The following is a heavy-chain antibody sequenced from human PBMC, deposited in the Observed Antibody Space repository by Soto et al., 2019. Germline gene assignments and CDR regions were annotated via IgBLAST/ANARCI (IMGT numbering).Heavy chain of an antibody. CDR1: GFTFSSYW. Sequence: EVQVVESGGGLVQPGGSLRLSCAASGFTFSSYWMSWVRQAPGKGLEWVANIKEDGSEKNYVDSVKGQFTISRDNAKNSLYLQMNSLRAEDTDVYYCARERYYYGSGDYWGQGTLVTVSS. J-gene: IGHJ4*02. CDR3: ARERYYYGSGDY. CDR2: IKEDGSEK. D-gene: IGHD3-10*01. V-gene: IGHV3-7*01.